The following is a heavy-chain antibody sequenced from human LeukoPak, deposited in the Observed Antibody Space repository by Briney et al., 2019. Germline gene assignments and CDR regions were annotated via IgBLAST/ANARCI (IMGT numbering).Heavy chain of an antibody. J-gene: IGHJ4*02. CDR3: ARGRRPPAHYYYGSGSPLYFDY. Sequence: PSETLSLTCTVSGGSISSSSYYWGWIRQPPGKGLEWIGSIYYSGSTYYNPSLKSRVTISVDTSKNQFSLKLSSVTAADTAVYYCARGRRPPAHYYYGSGSPLYFDYWGQGTLVTVSS. V-gene: IGHV4-39*01. CDR2: IYYSGST. CDR1: GGSISSSSYY. D-gene: IGHD3-10*01.